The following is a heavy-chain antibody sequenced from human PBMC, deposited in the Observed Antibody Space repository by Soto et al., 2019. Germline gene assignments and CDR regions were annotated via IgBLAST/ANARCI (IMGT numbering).Heavy chain of an antibody. J-gene: IGHJ4*02. V-gene: IGHV3-30-3*01. Sequence: QVQLVESGGGVVQPGRSLRLSCEASGFTFSNYDMHWVRQTPGKGLEWLAVISYDETKKHYADSVKGRFTISRDNSKNTMYLKMSGLRPEDTALYACAREQNYGAYRTADFWGQGTLVTVSS. CDR1: GFTFSNYD. D-gene: IGHD3-16*01. CDR2: ISYDETKK. CDR3: AREQNYGAYRTADF.